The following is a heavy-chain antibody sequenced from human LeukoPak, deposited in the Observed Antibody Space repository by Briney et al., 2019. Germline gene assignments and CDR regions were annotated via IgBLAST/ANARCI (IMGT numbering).Heavy chain of an antibody. CDR1: GFPFSRYG. CDR3: ARDQGGEQSY. D-gene: IGHD3-16*01. CDR2: IRNDGSNK. J-gene: IGHJ4*02. V-gene: IGHV3-30*02. Sequence: PGGSLRRSCAASGFPFSRYGRHWVRLAPAKGLEWVAFIRNDGSNKYYRESVKDRFTISRDNSKNTLYLQMNSLRAGDTAVYYCARDQGGEQSYWGQGTLVTVSS.